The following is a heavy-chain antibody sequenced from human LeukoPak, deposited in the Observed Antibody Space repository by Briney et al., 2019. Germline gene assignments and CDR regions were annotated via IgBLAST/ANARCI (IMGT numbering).Heavy chain of an antibody. D-gene: IGHD2/OR15-2a*01. CDR1: GYTFTDYY. Sequence: ASVKVSCKASGYTFTDYYMHWVRQAPGQGLEWMGWINPKSGDTNYAQKFQGRVTMTSDTSISTAYVEVSRLRSDDTAVYYCARGGIIKTFDYWGQGTLVTVSS. J-gene: IGHJ4*02. V-gene: IGHV1-2*02. CDR2: INPKSGDT. CDR3: ARGGIIKTFDY.